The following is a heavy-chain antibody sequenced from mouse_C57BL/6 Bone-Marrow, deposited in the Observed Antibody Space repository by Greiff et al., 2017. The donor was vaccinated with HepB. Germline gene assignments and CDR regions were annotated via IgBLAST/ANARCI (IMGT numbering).Heavy chain of an antibody. CDR3: ARVGGAMDY. V-gene: IGHV1-69*01. Sequence: QVQLKQPGAELVMPGASVKLSCKASGYTFTSYWMHWVKQRPGQGLEWIGEIDPSDSYTNYNQKFKGKSTLTVDKSSSTAYMQLSSLTSEDSAVYDCARVGGAMDYWGQGTSVTVSS. CDR1: GYTFTSYW. CDR2: IDPSDSYT. J-gene: IGHJ4*01.